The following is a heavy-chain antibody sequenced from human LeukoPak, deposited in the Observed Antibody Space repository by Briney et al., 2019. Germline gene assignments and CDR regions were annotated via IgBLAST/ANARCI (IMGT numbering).Heavy chain of an antibody. CDR3: AKDTDSYGLAIFFDY. D-gene: IGHD5-18*01. J-gene: IGHJ4*02. CDR2: ISGSDGST. CDR1: GFTFSSYA. Sequence: GGSLRLSCAASGFTFSSYAMSWVRQAPGKGLEWVSAISGSDGSTYYADSVKGRFTISRDNSKNTLYLQMNSLRAEDTAVYYCAKDTDSYGLAIFFDYWGQGTLVTVSS. V-gene: IGHV3-23*01.